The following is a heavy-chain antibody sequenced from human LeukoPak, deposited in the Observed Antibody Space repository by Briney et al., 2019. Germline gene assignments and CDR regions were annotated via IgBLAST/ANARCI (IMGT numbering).Heavy chain of an antibody. V-gene: IGHV1-69*13. CDR1: GGTFSSYA. D-gene: IGHD3-3*01. J-gene: IGHJ4*02. CDR3: ARWADWSGYYEGYFDY. Sequence: SVKVSCKASGGTFSSYALSWVRQAPGQGLEWMGGIIPIFGTANYAQKFQGRVTITADESTSTAYMELSSLRSEDTAVYYCARWADWSGYYEGYFDYWGQGTLVTVSS. CDR2: IIPIFGTA.